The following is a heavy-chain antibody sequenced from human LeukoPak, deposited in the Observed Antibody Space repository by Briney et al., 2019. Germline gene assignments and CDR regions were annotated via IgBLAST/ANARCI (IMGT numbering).Heavy chain of an antibody. CDR1: GGSISSNY. J-gene: IGHJ4*02. D-gene: IGHD3-22*01. V-gene: IGHV4-59*01. CDR2: SSYTGST. Sequence: SETLSLTCTVSGGSISSNYWSWIRQPPGKGLEWITYSSYTGSTNYNPSLKSRVTISVDTSKNQFSLKLSSVTAADTAVYYCARVGGYDSSGYPDYWGQGTLVTVSS. CDR3: ARVGGYDSSGYPDY.